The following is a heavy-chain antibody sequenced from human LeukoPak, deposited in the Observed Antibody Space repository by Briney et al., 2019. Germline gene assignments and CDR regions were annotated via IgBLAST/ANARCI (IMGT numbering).Heavy chain of an antibody. CDR3: ARLLPPSDY. J-gene: IGHJ4*02. D-gene: IGHD3-22*01. CDR1: GGSFSGYY. Sequence: PSETLSLTCAVYGGSFSGYYWSWIRQPPGKGLEWIGEINHGGSTNYNPSLKSRVTISVDTSKNQFSLKLSSVTAADTAVYYCARLLPPSDYWGQGTLVTVSS. V-gene: IGHV4-34*01. CDR2: INHGGST.